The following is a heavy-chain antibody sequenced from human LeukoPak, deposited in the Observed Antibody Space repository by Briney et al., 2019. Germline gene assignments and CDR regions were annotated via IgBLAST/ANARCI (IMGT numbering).Heavy chain of an antibody. D-gene: IGHD6-13*01. J-gene: IGHJ4*02. Sequence: PSQTLSLTCTVSGGSISSGGHYWSWIRQHPGKGLEWIGYIYYSGSTYYNPSLKSRVTISVDTSKNQFSLKLSSVTAADTAVYYCASLLNSGYSSSWSYYFDYWGQGTLVTVSS. CDR1: GGSISSGGHY. V-gene: IGHV4-31*03. CDR2: IYYSGST. CDR3: ASLLNSGYSSSWSYYFDY.